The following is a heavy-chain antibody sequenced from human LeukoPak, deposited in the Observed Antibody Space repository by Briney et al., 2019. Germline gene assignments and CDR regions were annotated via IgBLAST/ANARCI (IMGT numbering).Heavy chain of an antibody. J-gene: IGHJ4*02. V-gene: IGHV3-7*01. CDR3: ARDGYFYAWDY. CDR1: GFIFSDAW. CDR2: IKEDGREK. Sequence: GGSLRLSCAATGFIFSDAWMSWVRQAPGKGLEWVAKIKEDGREKYYVDSVNGRFTISRDNAKNSLYLQMNSLRAEDTAVYFCARDGYFYAWDYWGQGTLVTVSS. D-gene: IGHD2/OR15-2a*01.